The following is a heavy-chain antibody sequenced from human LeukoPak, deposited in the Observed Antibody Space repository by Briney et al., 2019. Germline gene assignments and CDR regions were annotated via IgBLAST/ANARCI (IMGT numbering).Heavy chain of an antibody. CDR3: ARRGSGYYGADY. CDR1: GFTFSTYS. V-gene: IGHV3-21*01. Sequence: GGSLRLSCAASGFTFSTYSINWFRQAPGRGLEGVSSISPTSSYIFYADSVEGRFTISRDNAKNSVYLQMNRLSAADTAVYYCARRGSGYYGADYWGQGILVTVSP. J-gene: IGHJ4*02. CDR2: ISPTSSYI. D-gene: IGHD3-22*01.